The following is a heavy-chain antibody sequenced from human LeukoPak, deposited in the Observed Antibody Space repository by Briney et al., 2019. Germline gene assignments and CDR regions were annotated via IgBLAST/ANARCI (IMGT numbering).Heavy chain of an antibody. D-gene: IGHD2-2*01. Sequence: GGSLRLSCAASGFNFRTFAMHWVRQAPGKGLEWVAIISYDGINKYYADSVKGRFTISRDNSKNTLYLQVNSLRAEDTAMYYCARDQFEYQVRIIDYWGQGTPVTVSS. V-gene: IGHV3-30*04. CDR2: ISYDGINK. J-gene: IGHJ4*02. CDR1: GFNFRTFA. CDR3: ARDQFEYQVRIIDY.